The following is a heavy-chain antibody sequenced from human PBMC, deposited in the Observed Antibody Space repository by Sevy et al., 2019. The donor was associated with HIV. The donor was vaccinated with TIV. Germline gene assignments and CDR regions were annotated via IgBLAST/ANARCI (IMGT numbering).Heavy chain of an antibody. Sequence: SETLSLTCTVSGGSISRGQFYWSWIRQPAGKGLEWIGRVHNSWSATYNPSLRNRVGMSIDTSKNQFSLVLSSVTATDTAVYYCARNVGDYVFRYFDLWGRRTLVTVSS. V-gene: IGHV4-61*02. CDR3: ARNVGDYVFRYFDL. CDR1: GGSISRGQFY. D-gene: IGHD4-17*01. J-gene: IGHJ2*01. CDR2: VHNSWSA.